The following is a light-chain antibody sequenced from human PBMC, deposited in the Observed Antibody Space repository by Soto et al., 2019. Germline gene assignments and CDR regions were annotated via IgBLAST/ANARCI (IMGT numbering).Light chain of an antibody. CDR1: QTVNRNY. V-gene: IGKV3-20*01. CDR3: QQYIASPRA. Sequence: EIVLTQSPGTLALSLGDEATLSCTASQTVNRNYLAWYLQKPAQPPRLLIYVVSNKAPCVPDRFSGGGSGTEFTLTLARLEPDDFGTYSCQQYIASPRAFGQGTRLEVK. J-gene: IGKJ1*01. CDR2: VVS.